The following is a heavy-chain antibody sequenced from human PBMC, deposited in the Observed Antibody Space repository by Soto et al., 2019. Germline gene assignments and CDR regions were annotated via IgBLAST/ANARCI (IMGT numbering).Heavy chain of an antibody. Sequence: EVQLLESGGGLVQPGGSLRLSCAASGFTFSSYAMSWVRRAPGKGLEWVSAISGSGGSTYYADSVKGRFTISRDNSKNALYLQMNSLRAEDTAVYYCAKAVGCSGGRCYRIDYWGQGTLVTVSS. J-gene: IGHJ4*02. CDR2: ISGSGGST. CDR3: AKAVGCSGGRCYRIDY. CDR1: GFTFSSYA. D-gene: IGHD2-15*01. V-gene: IGHV3-23*01.